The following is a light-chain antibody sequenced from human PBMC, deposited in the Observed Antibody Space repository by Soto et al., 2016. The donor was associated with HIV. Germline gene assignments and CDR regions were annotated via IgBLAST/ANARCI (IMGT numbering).Light chain of an antibody. J-gene: IGLJ2*01. CDR1: KLGDKY. CDR2: QDS. CDR3: QVWDSHSDQVV. Sequence: SYELTQPPSVSVSPGQTASITCSGDKLGDKYACWYQQKPGQSPVLVIYQDSKRPSGIPERFSGSNSENAATLTISRVEAGDEADYYCQVWDSHSDQVVFGGGTKLTVL. V-gene: IGLV3-1*01.